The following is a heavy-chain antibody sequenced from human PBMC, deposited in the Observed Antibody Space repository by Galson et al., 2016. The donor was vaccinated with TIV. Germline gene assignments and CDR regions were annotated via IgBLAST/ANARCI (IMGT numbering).Heavy chain of an antibody. V-gene: IGHV1-46*01. D-gene: IGHD2-15*01. CDR1: GYTFTRYY. Sequence: SVKVSCKASGYTFTRYYIHWVRQAPGQGLEWMGAMNPSGGGINHAQNFQGRVTLTRDTSTTTVYMELSTLRSEDTAVLYCATFSGARGPFDYWGQGTLVAVSS. J-gene: IGHJ4*02. CDR2: MNPSGGGI. CDR3: ATFSGARGPFDY.